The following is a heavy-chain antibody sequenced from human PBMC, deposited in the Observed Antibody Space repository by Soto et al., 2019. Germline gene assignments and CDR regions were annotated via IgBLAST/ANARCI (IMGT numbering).Heavy chain of an antibody. CDR1: GYSFTSYW. CDR3: ARVKCYDSSGYYYRDYGMDV. CDR2: IYPGDSDT. Sequence: PGESLKISCKGSGYSFTSYWIGWVRQMPGKGLEWMGIIYPGDSDTRYSPSFQGQVTISADKSISTAYLQWSSLKASDTAMYYCARVKCYDSSGYYYRDYGMDVWGQGTTVTVSS. D-gene: IGHD3-22*01. J-gene: IGHJ6*02. V-gene: IGHV5-51*01.